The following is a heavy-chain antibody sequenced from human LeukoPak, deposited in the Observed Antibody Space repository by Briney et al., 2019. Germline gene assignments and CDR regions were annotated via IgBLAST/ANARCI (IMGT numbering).Heavy chain of an antibody. V-gene: IGHV3-21*01. CDR3: AILGYSSGWYWDYFDY. CDR1: GFTFSTYN. D-gene: IGHD6-19*01. Sequence: KPGGSLRLSCEASGFTFSTYNMNWVRQAPGKRLEWVSSITSTSSYVFYADSVKGRFTISRDNAKNSLYLQINSLRAEDTAVYYCAILGYSSGWYWDYFDYWGQGTLVTVSS. CDR2: ITSTSSYV. J-gene: IGHJ4*02.